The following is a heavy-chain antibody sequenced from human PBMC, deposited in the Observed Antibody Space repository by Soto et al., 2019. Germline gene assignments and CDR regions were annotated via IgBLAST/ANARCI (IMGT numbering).Heavy chain of an antibody. CDR3: AKDRAAVTGAYYYYAMDV. CDR1: GFTFEDYT. V-gene: IGHV3-43*01. J-gene: IGHJ6*02. CDR2: VSWDGDRT. D-gene: IGHD6-19*01. Sequence: PAGCLRLSCAAYGFTFEDYTMHWVRQVPGKGPEWVSLVSWDGDRTYYADSVKGRFTISRDNSKNSLHLQMNSLRTEDTALYYCAKDRAAVTGAYYYYAMDVWGQGTTVTVSS.